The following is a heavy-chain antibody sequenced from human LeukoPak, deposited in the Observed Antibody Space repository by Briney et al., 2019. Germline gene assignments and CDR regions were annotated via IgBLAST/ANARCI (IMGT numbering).Heavy chain of an antibody. J-gene: IGHJ4*02. V-gene: IGHV3-30*03. CDR1: GFTFSSSG. D-gene: IGHD2-15*01. Sequence: GGSLRLSCAASGFTFSSSGMHWVRQPPGKGLEWVALISYGGSNKYYADSVKGRFTISRDNSKNTLYLQMNSLRAEDTAVYYCARDTPSGGPDYWGQGTLVTVSS. CDR2: ISYGGSNK. CDR3: ARDTPSGGPDY.